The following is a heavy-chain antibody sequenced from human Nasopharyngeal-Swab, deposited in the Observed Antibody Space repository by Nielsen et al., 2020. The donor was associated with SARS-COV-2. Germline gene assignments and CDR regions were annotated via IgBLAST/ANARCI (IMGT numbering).Heavy chain of an antibody. D-gene: IGHD3-10*01. V-gene: IGHV3-30*03. CDR1: GFIFSSYS. Sequence: GESLKISCAASGFIFSSYSMNWVRQAPGKGLEWVAVISYDGSNKYYADSVKGRFTISRDNSKNTLYLQMNSLSAEDTAVYYCARGGVWFGELGLDYWGQGTLVTVSS. CDR3: ARGGVWFGELGLDY. J-gene: IGHJ4*02. CDR2: ISYDGSNK.